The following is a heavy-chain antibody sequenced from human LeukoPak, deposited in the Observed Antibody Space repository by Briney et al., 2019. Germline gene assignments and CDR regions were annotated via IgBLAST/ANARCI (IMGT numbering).Heavy chain of an antibody. Sequence: SETLSLTCSVSGGSISSSSSYWGWIRQPPGKGLEWIGSIYYSGNTYYNPSLKSRVTISVDTSKNQFSLKLSSVTAADTAVYYCARHPYSSNWNFDYWGQGTLVTVSS. V-gene: IGHV4-39*01. CDR1: GGSISSSSSY. CDR3: ARHPYSSNWNFDY. CDR2: IYYSGNT. J-gene: IGHJ4*02. D-gene: IGHD6-13*01.